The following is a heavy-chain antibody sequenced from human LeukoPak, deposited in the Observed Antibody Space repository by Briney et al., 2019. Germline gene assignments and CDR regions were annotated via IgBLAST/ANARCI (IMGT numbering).Heavy chain of an antibody. CDR3: ARDHAAFHGFDI. V-gene: IGHV4-4*07. D-gene: IGHD6-25*01. Sequence: SETLSLTCTVSGGSISSYHWSWIRQPAGKGLEWIGSNYTSGGTNYNPSLKSRVTMSVDTSKNQFSLKLSSVTAADTAVYYCARDHAAFHGFDIWGQGTMVTVSS. CDR1: GGSISSYH. CDR2: NYTSGGT. J-gene: IGHJ3*02.